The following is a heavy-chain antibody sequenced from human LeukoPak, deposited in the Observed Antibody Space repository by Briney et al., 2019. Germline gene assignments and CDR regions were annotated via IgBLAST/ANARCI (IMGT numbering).Heavy chain of an antibody. D-gene: IGHD4-23*01. Sequence: WIRQHPGKGLEWIGYIYYSGSTYYNPSLKSRVTISVDTSKNQFSLKLSSVTAADTAVYYCARWLTTVGAFDIWGQGTMVTVSS. V-gene: IGHV4-31*02. J-gene: IGHJ3*02. CDR2: IYYSGST. CDR3: ARWLTTVGAFDI.